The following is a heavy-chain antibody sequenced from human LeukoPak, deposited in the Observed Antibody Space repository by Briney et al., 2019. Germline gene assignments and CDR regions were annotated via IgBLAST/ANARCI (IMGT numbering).Heavy chain of an antibody. J-gene: IGHJ4*02. CDR2: TYYSGST. Sequence: PSETLSLTCTVSGCSISSSSYYWGWLRQPPGKGLEWIGSTYYSGSTYYNPSLNSRVTISVDTSKNQFSLKLSSVTAADTAVYYCARPPDSSSRGYWGQGTLVTVSS. D-gene: IGHD6-6*01. CDR1: GCSISSSSYY. V-gene: IGHV4-39*01. CDR3: ARPPDSSSRGY.